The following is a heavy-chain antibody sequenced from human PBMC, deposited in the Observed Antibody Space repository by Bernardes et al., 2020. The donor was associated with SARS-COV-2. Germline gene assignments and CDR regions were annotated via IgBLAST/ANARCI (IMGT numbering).Heavy chain of an antibody. V-gene: IGHV3-64*02. D-gene: IGHD3-10*01. J-gene: IGHJ4*02. CDR1: GFTFHTYA. CDR2: ISYNGGSA. Sequence: VGSLLLSCVGSGFTFHTYAMYWVRQAPGQGLEYVSAISYNGGSAYYADSVKGRFTISRDNSQNTLFLQMRSLRVEDMAVYYCARAPITMVRGIELNYWGKGTLVTVSS. CDR3: ARAPITMVRGIELNY.